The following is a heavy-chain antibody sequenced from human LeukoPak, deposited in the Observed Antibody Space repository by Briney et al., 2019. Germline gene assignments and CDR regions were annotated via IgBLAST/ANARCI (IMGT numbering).Heavy chain of an antibody. J-gene: IGHJ4*02. Sequence: GGSLRLSCAASGLTVSSNYMSCVRQAPGKGLEWVSVIYSSIGTDYADSVKGRFTISRDNSKNTVYLQMNSLRAEDTAVYYCAKDDGLTGIDYWGQGSLVTVSS. V-gene: IGHV3-53*01. CDR2: IYSSIGT. CDR1: GLTVSSNY. CDR3: AKDDGLTGIDY. D-gene: IGHD7-27*01.